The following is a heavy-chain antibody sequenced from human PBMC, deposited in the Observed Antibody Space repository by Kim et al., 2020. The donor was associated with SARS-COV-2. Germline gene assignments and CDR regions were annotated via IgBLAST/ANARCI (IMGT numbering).Heavy chain of an antibody. Sequence: GGSLRLSCAASGFSFKTYAMHWVRQAPGKGLEWVALISLDGRNKYYTDSVKGRFTISRDNSKNTLYLQMNSLRPDDTAVYYCARGGGANWLGQTFDVWGQGTLVTASS. V-gene: IGHV3-30*04. CDR1: GFSFKTYA. CDR2: ISLDGRNK. CDR3: ARGGGANWLGQTFDV. D-gene: IGHD1-1*01. J-gene: IGHJ4*02.